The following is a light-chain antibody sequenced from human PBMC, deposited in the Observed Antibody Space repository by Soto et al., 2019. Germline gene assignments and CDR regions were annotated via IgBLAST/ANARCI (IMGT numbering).Light chain of an antibody. V-gene: IGKV3-11*01. J-gene: IGKJ5*01. Sequence: ELVLTQSPATLSLSPGERATLSCRASQSVSSYLAWYQQKPGQAPRLLIYDASNRATGIPARFGGSGSGTDFTLTISSLEPEDFAVYYCQQRSNWRITFGQGTRLEIK. CDR1: QSVSSY. CDR3: QQRSNWRIT. CDR2: DAS.